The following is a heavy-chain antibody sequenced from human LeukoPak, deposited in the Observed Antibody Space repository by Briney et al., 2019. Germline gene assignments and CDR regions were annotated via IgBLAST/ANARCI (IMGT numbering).Heavy chain of an antibody. CDR1: GFTFSSYA. J-gene: IGHJ5*02. CDR3: ARGVWFGESPNWFDP. Sequence: GGSLRLSCAASGFTFSSYAMHWVRQAPGKGLEWVAVISYDGSNKYYADSVKGRFTISRDNSKNTLYLQMNSLRAEDTAVYYCARGVWFGESPNWFDPWGQGTLVTVSS. CDR2: ISYDGSNK. D-gene: IGHD3-10*01. V-gene: IGHV3-30-3*01.